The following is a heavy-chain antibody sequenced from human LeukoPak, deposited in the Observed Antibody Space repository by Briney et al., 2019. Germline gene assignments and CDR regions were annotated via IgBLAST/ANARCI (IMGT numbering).Heavy chain of an antibody. CDR1: GFTVRSNY. D-gene: IGHD2-2*01. CDR3: AGLCGSISCPEVVGH. V-gene: IGHV3-66*02. J-gene: IGHJ4*02. CDR2: LYGGGST. Sequence: GGSLRLSCAASGFTVRSNYMTWVRQAPGKGLEWVSVLYGGGSTYYADSVKGRCTISRDNSKNTLYLQMNSLRAEDTAVYYCAGLCGSISCPEVVGHWGQGTLVTVSS.